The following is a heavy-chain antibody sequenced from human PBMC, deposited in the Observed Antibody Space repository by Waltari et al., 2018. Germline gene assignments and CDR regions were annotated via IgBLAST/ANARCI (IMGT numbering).Heavy chain of an antibody. D-gene: IGHD3-10*01. CDR1: GFTFSSYA. CDR2: ISVSGGSK. CDR3: AKDGDNVLLWFGELLQY. J-gene: IGHJ4*02. Sequence: EVQLLESGGGLVQPGGSLRLSCAASGFTFSSYAMSWVRQAPGRGLEWVSAISVSGGSKYYADSVKGRFTISRDNSKNTLYLQMNSLRAEDTAVYYCAKDGDNVLLWFGELLQYWGQGTLVTVSS. V-gene: IGHV3-23*01.